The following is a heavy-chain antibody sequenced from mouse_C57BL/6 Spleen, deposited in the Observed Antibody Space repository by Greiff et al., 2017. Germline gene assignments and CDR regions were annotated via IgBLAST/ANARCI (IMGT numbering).Heavy chain of an antibody. CDR3: AKSGTPYYFDY. CDR2: ISSGSSTI. CDR1: GFTFSDYG. Sequence: EVKVVESGGGLVKPGGSLKLSCAASGFTFSDYGMHWVRQAPEKGLEWVAYISSGSSTIYYADTVKGRFTISRDNAKNTLFLQMTSLRSEDTAMYYCAKSGTPYYFDYWGQGTTLTVSS. D-gene: IGHD4-1*01. V-gene: IGHV5-17*01. J-gene: IGHJ2*01.